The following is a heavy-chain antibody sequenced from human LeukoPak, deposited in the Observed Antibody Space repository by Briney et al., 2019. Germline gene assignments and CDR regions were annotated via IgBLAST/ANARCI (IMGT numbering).Heavy chain of an antibody. CDR3: ASEYCSGGNCYFDY. Sequence: KVGESLQISCRGSGYSFTSYWIVWVRQLPGKGLEWMGIIYPGDSDTRYSPSFEGQVTISADKSRSTAYLQWSRLKASDTAMYYCASEYCSGGNCYFDYWGQGTLVTVSS. J-gene: IGHJ4*02. CDR1: GYSFTSYW. CDR2: IYPGDSDT. D-gene: IGHD2-15*01. V-gene: IGHV5-51*01.